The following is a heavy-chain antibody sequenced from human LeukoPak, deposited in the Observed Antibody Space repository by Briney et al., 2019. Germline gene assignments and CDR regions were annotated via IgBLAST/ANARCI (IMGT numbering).Heavy chain of an antibody. D-gene: IGHD6-19*01. J-gene: IGHJ4*02. CDR2: IYYSGST. Sequence: SETLSLTCTVSGGSISSYYWSWIRQPPGKGLEWIGYIYYSGSTNYNPSLKSRVTISVDTSKNQFSLKLSSVTAVDTAVYYCARDGAVAGSAYFDYWGQGTLVTVSS. CDR3: ARDGAVAGSAYFDY. V-gene: IGHV4-59*01. CDR1: GGSISSYY.